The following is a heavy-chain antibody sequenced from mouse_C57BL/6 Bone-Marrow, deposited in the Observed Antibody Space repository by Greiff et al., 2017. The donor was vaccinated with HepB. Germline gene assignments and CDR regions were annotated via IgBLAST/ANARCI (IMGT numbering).Heavy chain of an antibody. CDR1: EYESFSHD. J-gene: IGHJ4*01. V-gene: IGHV5-2*01. CDR2: INSDGGST. Sequence: EVMLVESGGGLVQPGESLKLSCVSNEYESFSHDMSWVRKTPEKRLELVAAINSDGGSTYYPDTMERQFIISRDNTKKTLYLQMSSLRSEDTALYYCARHREYTAMDYWGQGTSVTVSS. CDR3: ARHREYTAMDY. D-gene: IGHD2-10*02.